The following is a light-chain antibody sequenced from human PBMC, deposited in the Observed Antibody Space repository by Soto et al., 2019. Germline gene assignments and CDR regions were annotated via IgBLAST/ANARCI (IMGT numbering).Light chain of an antibody. V-gene: IGKV3-15*01. Sequence: EIVLTQSPATLSVSPGERATLSCRASQSVSSNLAWYQQQPGQAPRLLIYGASTRATGFPARFTGSGSGTEFTLTISSLQSEDFAVYYCQQYNNWPLTFGGGTKVDNK. CDR1: QSVSSN. CDR3: QQYNNWPLT. CDR2: GAS. J-gene: IGKJ4*01.